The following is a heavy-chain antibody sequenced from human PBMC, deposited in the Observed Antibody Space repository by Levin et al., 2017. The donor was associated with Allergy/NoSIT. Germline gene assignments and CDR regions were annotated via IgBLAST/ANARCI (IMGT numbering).Heavy chain of an antibody. Sequence: SETLSLTCAVYAGSFSGYYWSWIRQPPGQGLEWIGEINHSGSANYNPSLKSRVTISIDTSKNQFSLKLTSVTAADTAVYYCSRGRGFGYYFHNSDSYNGAPFDNWGQGTLVTVSS. CDR3: SRGRGFGYYFHNSDSYNGAPFDN. CDR2: INHSGSA. D-gene: IGHD3-22*01. V-gene: IGHV4-34*01. J-gene: IGHJ4*02. CDR1: AGSFSGYY.